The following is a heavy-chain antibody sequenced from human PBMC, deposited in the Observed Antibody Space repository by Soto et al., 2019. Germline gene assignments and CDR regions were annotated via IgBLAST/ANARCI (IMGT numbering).Heavy chain of an antibody. Sequence: QVQLVQSGAEVKKPGASVKVSCKASGYTFTSYGISWVRQAPGQGLEWMGWNSAYNGNTNYAQRLQVRVTMTDHTSTSTAYMELRRLRSDDTAVYYCAGDAPVYCSGGSCYSECFQHWGQGTLVTASS. V-gene: IGHV1-18*01. J-gene: IGHJ1*01. CDR1: GYTFTSYG. D-gene: IGHD2-15*01. CDR2: NSAYNGNT. CDR3: AGDAPVYCSGGSCYSECFQH.